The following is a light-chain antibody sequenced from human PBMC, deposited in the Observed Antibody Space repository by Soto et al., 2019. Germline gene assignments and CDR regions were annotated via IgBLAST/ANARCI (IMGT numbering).Light chain of an antibody. CDR3: QQAYSPPFS. CDR2: GAK. CDR1: QTITFY. Sequence: DIQMTQSPSSLSASVGDRVAITCRASQTITFYLNWYQLEPGKPPKLLIYGAKTLQSGVPSRFRAGGSGTDLTLPIHELQAEDFCTYYFQQAYSPPFSFGQRTELQIK. V-gene: IGKV1-39*01. J-gene: IGKJ2*03.